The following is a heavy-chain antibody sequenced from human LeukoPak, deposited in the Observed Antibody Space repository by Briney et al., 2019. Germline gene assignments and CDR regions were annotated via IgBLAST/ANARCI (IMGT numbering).Heavy chain of an antibody. D-gene: IGHD2-2*01. CDR1: LFTFSSYN. Sequence: GGSLRLSCAASLFTFSSYNMHWVRQAPGKGLEWVALISYDGRNRYYADSVKGRFTISRDNSKNTLYLQMNSLRAEDTAVYYCASYIIVVPTRDYWGQGTLVTVSS. CDR2: ISYDGRNR. CDR3: ASYIIVVPTRDY. J-gene: IGHJ4*02. V-gene: IGHV3-30*14.